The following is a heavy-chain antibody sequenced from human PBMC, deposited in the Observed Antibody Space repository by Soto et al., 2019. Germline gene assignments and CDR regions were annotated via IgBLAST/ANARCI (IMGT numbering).Heavy chain of an antibody. CDR3: ARDLTMSGDAFDV. Sequence: QVQVVESGGGAVQPGKSLRLSCAASGFTFRSYGMHWVRQAPGKGLEWVAVIWYDENKKYYVDSVKGRFTISRDNSKNMLYLQMNSLRADDTAVYYCARDLTMSGDAFDVWGQGTMVTVSS. J-gene: IGHJ3*01. CDR1: GFTFRSYG. D-gene: IGHD3-10*02. V-gene: IGHV3-33*01. CDR2: IWYDENKK.